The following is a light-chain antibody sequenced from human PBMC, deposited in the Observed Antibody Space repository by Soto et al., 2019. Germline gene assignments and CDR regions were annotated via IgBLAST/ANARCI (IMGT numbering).Light chain of an antibody. J-gene: IGLJ2*01. V-gene: IGLV2-8*01. Sequence: QSALTQPPSAPGSPGQSVAISCTGTSSDVGGYISVSWYQQYPGKAPKLMIYEDTKRPSGVPDRFSGSKSGNTASLTVSGLQAEDEADYDCSSYGGNHHLLFGGGTTVTAL. CDR2: EDT. CDR1: SSDVGGYIS. CDR3: SSYGGNHHLL.